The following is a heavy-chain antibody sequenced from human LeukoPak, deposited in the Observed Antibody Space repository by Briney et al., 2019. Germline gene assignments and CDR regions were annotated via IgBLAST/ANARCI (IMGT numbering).Heavy chain of an antibody. CDR3: ARGDYNNGAGYLDH. Sequence: TSDTLSLTCTVSGGSITSSGFYWGWIRQPPGKGLEWIGNIYYGGSAYYNPSLKSRVTISVDTSKNQFPLKLSSVTAADTAVYYCARGDYNNGAGYLDHWGQGTLVPVSS. D-gene: IGHD2-8*01. CDR1: GGSITSSGFY. V-gene: IGHV4-39*06. CDR2: IYYGGSA. J-gene: IGHJ5*02.